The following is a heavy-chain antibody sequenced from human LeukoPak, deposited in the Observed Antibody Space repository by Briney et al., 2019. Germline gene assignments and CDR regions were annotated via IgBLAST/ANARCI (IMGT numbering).Heavy chain of an antibody. D-gene: IGHD3-10*01. V-gene: IGHV3-21*01. CDR2: ISSSSYI. Sequence: GGSLRLSCAASGFTFSSYSMNWVRQAPGKGLEWVSSISSSSYIYYADSVKGRFTISRDNAKNSLYLQMNSLRAEDTAVYYCARDPSRGSGSFDYWGQGTLVTVSS. CDR1: GFTFSSYS. CDR3: ARDPSRGSGSFDY. J-gene: IGHJ4*02.